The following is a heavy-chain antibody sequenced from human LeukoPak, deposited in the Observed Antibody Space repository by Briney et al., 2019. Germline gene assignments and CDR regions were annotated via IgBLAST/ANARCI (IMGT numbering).Heavy chain of an antibody. CDR2: FDPEDGET. V-gene: IGHV1-24*01. J-gene: IGHJ6*03. D-gene: IGHD6-6*01. CDR3: ATDPSPRGAARITEYYYYYYMDV. Sequence: EASVKVSCKVSGYTLTELSMHWVRQAPGKGLEWMGGFDPEDGETIYAQKFQGRVTMTEDTSTDTAYMELSSLRSEDTAVYYCATDPSPRGAARITEYYYYYYMDVWGKGTTVTVSS. CDR1: GYTLTELS.